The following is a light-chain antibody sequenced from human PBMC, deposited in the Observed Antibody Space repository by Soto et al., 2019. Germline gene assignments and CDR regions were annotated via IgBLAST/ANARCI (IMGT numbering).Light chain of an antibody. CDR1: SSDVGGYNY. Sequence: QSVLTQPRSVSGSPRQSVTISCTGTSSDVGGYNYVSWYQQHPGKAPKLMIYDVSKRPSGVPDRFSGSKSGNTASLTISGLQAEDEADYYCCSYAGTYTVWVFGGGTKLTVL. J-gene: IGLJ3*02. CDR2: DVS. V-gene: IGLV2-11*01. CDR3: CSYAGTYTVWV.